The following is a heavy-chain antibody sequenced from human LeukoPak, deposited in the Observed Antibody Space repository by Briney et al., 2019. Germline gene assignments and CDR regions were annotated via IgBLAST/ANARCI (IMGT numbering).Heavy chain of an antibody. CDR1: GYTFTSYY. CDR2: INPSGGST. V-gene: IGHV1-46*01. CDR3: ARQGLVGGTGPDYDWFDP. J-gene: IGHJ5*02. Sequence: ASVKVSCKASGYTFTSYYMHWVRQAPGQGLEWMGIINPSGGSTSYAQKFQGRVTMTRDMSTSTVYMELSSLKASDTAMYYCARQGLVGGTGPDYDWFDPWGQGTLVTVSS. D-gene: IGHD2-21*02.